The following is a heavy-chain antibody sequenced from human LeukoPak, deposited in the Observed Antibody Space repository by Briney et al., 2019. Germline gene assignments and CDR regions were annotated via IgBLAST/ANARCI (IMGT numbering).Heavy chain of an antibody. Sequence: PSETLSLTCTVDGDSISISSYAWGRLRKPPGKGLEWIRSIYYSWSTYYSPSLKSRVTISVDTSKNQFSLKLSSVTAADTAVYYFARDYYDSSGNNPWGQGTLVTVSS. V-gene: IGHV4-39*07. CDR1: GDSISISSYA. CDR2: IYYSWST. J-gene: IGHJ5*02. D-gene: IGHD3-22*01. CDR3: ARDYYDSSGNNP.